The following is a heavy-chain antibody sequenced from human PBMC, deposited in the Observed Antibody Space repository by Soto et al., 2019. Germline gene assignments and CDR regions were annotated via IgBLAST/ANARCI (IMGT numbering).Heavy chain of an antibody. D-gene: IGHD3-10*01. CDR1: GFTFSSYG. CDR3: AKDRMGAGVRGYFDY. Sequence: QVQLVESGGGVVQPGKSLRLSCAGSGFTFSSYGMDWVRQAPGKGLEWVAVISYDGSNKYYADSVKGRFTISRDNSKKTLYLPMSSLRAYDTAGYYCAKDRMGAGVRGYFDYWGQGTLVTVSS. V-gene: IGHV3-30*18. J-gene: IGHJ4*02. CDR2: ISYDGSNK.